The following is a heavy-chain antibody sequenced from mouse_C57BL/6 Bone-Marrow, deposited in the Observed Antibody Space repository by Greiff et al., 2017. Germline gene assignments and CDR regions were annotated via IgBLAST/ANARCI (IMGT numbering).Heavy chain of an antibody. CDR2: IDPEDGET. D-gene: IGHD1-3*01. CDR3: TRTIISYKTNN. V-gene: IGHV14-2*01. CDR1: GFNIKDYY. Sequence: EVQLQQSGAELVKPGASVTLSCTASGFNIKDYYIHWVKQRTEQGLEWIGRIDPEDGETKYAPKFQDKATITADTSSNTAYLQLSSLTSEDTAVYYCTRTIISYKTNNWDQGTTLAVTS. J-gene: IGHJ2*01.